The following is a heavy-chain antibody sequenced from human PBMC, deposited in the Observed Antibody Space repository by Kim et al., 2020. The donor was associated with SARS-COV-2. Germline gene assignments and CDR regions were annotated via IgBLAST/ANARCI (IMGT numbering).Heavy chain of an antibody. Sequence: YSGSTNYNPSLKSRVTISVDTSKNQFSLKLSSVTAADTAVYYCASGTLGYWGQGTLVTVSS. J-gene: IGHJ4*02. D-gene: IGHD1-26*01. CDR3: ASGTLGY. V-gene: IGHV4-59*01. CDR2: YSGST.